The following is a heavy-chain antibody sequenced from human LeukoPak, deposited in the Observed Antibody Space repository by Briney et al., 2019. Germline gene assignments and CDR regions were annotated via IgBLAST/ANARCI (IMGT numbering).Heavy chain of an antibody. CDR1: GFTFSSYW. CDR2: IKQDGSEE. CDR3: ARDLLDGYSIAAYYFDY. D-gene: IGHD5-24*01. Sequence: GGSLRLSCAASGFTFSSYWMSWVRQAPGKGLEWVANIKQDGSEEYYVDSVKGRFTISRDNAKNSLYLQMNSLRAEDTAVYYCARDLLDGYSIAAYYFDYWGQGTLVTVSS. J-gene: IGHJ4*02. V-gene: IGHV3-7*01.